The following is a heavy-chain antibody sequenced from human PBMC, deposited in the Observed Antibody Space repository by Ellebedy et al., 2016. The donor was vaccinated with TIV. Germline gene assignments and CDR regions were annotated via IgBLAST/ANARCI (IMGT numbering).Heavy chain of an antibody. J-gene: IGHJ5*01. CDR2: MSSSGST. V-gene: IGHV4-39*07. CDR3: ATDRDRRWFYF. Sequence: SETLSLTXRVSGDSTYSSNCYWGRVRQPPGKGLEWIGIMSSSGSTYYNPSLKSRVTMSVDTSQFSLKLTSVTAADTAVYYCATDRDRRWFYFWGQGTLVTVSS. CDR1: GDSTYSSNCY.